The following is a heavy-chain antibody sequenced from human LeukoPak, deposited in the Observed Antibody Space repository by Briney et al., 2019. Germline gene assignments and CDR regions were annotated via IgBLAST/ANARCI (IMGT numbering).Heavy chain of an antibody. Sequence: SETLSLTCTVSGGSVSSGRDCWSWIRQPPGKGLERIGYIYYSGSTNYNPSLKRRVTISVDTSKKQFSLKLSSVTAADTAVYYCARRRRVGATTFDYWGQGTLVTVSS. CDR2: IYYSGST. V-gene: IGHV4-61*01. CDR3: ARRRRVGATTFDY. CDR1: GGSVSSGRDC. D-gene: IGHD1-26*01. J-gene: IGHJ4*02.